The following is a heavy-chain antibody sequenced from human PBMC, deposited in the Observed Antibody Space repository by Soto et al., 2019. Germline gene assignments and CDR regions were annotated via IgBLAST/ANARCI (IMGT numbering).Heavy chain of an antibody. Sequence: SVKVSCKASGRTFSSYAISWVRQAPGQGLEWMGGIIPIFGTANYAQNFQGRATITAEESTSTADRELSSLRSEDTTVYYCARGSSIAARPVYFDYSGQGTLVTVSS. CDR2: IIPIFGTA. D-gene: IGHD6-6*01. CDR1: GRTFSSYA. V-gene: IGHV1-69*13. CDR3: ARGSSIAARPVYFDY. J-gene: IGHJ4*02.